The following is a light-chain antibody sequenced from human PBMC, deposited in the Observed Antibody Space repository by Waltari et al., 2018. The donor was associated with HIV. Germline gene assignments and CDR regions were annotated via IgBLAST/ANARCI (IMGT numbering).Light chain of an antibody. CDR3: HQYGSSPRT. J-gene: IGKJ1*01. CDR1: DTFVSNY. CDR2: AAS. V-gene: IGKV3-20*01. Sequence: DIVMTHPPGPLSLPPGERATLPCPPSDTFVSNYLAWSRQTPGQAPSLRIYAASRRATGSPDRFSASGSGTDFTLTISRLEPEDFAVYYCHQYGSSPRTFGQGTKVEI.